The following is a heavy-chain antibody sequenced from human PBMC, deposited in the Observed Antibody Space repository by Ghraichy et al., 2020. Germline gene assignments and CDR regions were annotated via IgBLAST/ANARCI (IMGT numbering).Heavy chain of an antibody. CDR2: INQDGSEK. Sequence: GGSLRLSCGASGFTFSSYWMSWVRQAPGKGLEWVANINQDGSEKYYVDSVKGRFTISRDNSKNSLYLQMNSLRAEDTAVYYCASEHCGGDCYSYNWFDPWGQGTLVTVSS. D-gene: IGHD2-21*02. J-gene: IGHJ5*02. CDR1: GFTFSSYW. V-gene: IGHV3-7*01. CDR3: ASEHCGGDCYSYNWFDP.